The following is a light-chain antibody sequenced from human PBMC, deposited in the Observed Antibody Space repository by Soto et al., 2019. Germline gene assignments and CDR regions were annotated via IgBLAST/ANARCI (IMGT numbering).Light chain of an antibody. J-gene: IGKJ3*01. Sequence: EIVLTQSPGTLSLSPGERATLSCRASQSVSSSYLAWYQQKPGQAPRILIYGASSRTTGIPDRFSGSGSGTAVTLTSSRLALEDFAVYSWQQDGSSPPYTFGPGTKVDIK. V-gene: IGKV3-20*01. CDR3: QQDGSSPPYT. CDR1: QSVSSSY. CDR2: GAS.